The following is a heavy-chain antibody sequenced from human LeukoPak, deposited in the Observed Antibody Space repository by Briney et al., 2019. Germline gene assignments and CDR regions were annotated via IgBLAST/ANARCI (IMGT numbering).Heavy chain of an antibody. V-gene: IGHV1-69*05. D-gene: IGHD5-24*01. J-gene: IGHJ4*02. CDR3: ARERGDGYLFDY. CDR1: GGTFSSYA. Sequence: SVKVTCKASGGTFSSYAISWVRQAPGQGLEWMGGIIPIFGTANYAQKFQGRVTITTDESTSTAYMELSSLRSEDTAVYYCARERGDGYLFDYWGQGTLVTVSP. CDR2: IIPIFGTA.